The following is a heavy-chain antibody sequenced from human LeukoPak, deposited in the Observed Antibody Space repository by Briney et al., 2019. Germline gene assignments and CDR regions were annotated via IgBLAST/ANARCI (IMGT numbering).Heavy chain of an antibody. Sequence: PGGSLRLSCAVSGFTFSSYGMHWVRQAPGKGLEWVAVIWYDGGNKYYADSVKGRFTISRDNSKNTVYLQMNSLRAEDTAVYYCARVSPEIVVVTGTGAPVYWGQGTLVTVSS. D-gene: IGHD2-21*02. J-gene: IGHJ4*02. CDR3: ARVSPEIVVVTGTGAPVY. V-gene: IGHV3-33*01. CDR2: IWYDGGNK. CDR1: GFTFSSYG.